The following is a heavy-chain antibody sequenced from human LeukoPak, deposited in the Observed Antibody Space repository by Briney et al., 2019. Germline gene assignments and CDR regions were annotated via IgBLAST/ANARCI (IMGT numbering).Heavy chain of an antibody. V-gene: IGHV1-2*02. Sequence: ASVTVSCKASGYTFTGYYMHWVRQAPGQGLEWMGWINPNSGGTSYAQRFQGRVTLTRDTSISTAYMELSRLRSGDTAVYYCARGGAGTAYYDWDFFRFDYWGQGTLVTVSS. CDR2: INPNSGGT. J-gene: IGHJ4*02. CDR3: ARGGAGTAYYDWDFFRFDY. D-gene: IGHD5-12*01. CDR1: GYTFTGYY.